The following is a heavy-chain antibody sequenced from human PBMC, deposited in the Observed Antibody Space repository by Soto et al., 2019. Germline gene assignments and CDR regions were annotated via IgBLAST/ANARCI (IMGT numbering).Heavy chain of an antibody. J-gene: IGHJ4*02. Sequence: EVQLVESGGGLVQPGRSLRLSCAASGFTFDDYAMHWVRQAPGKGLEWVSGISWNSGSIGYADSVKGRFTISRDNAKNSLYLQMNSLRAEDTALYYCAKDMVETVAGHFGIDYLGQGTLVTVSS. CDR1: GFTFDDYA. CDR2: ISWNSGSI. CDR3: AKDMVETVAGHFGIDY. D-gene: IGHD6-19*01. V-gene: IGHV3-9*01.